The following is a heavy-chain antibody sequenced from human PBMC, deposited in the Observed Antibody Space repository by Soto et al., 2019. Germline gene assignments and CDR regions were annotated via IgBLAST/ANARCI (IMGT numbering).Heavy chain of an antibody. J-gene: IGHJ4*02. D-gene: IGHD3-16*01. CDR3: ARGAAFWGSYNY. Sequence: QVQLVESGGGVVQPGRSLRLSCAASGFTFSSYAMHWVRQAPGKGLEWVAVISYDGSNKYYADSVKGRFTISRDNSKNTLYLQMNSRRAEDTAVYYCARGAAFWGSYNYWGQGNLVTVSS. CDR2: ISYDGSNK. V-gene: IGHV3-30-3*01. CDR1: GFTFSSYA.